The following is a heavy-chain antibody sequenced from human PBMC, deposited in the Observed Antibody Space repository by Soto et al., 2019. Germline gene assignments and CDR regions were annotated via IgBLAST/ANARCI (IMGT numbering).Heavy chain of an antibody. CDR3: ARRAPSTYHYDSSEVPFFDY. CDR2: IDPSDSYT. CDR1: GYSFTSYW. V-gene: IGHV5-10-1*01. J-gene: IGHJ4*02. D-gene: IGHD3-22*01. Sequence: GESLKISCKGSGYSFTSYWISWVRQMPGKGLEWMGRIDPSDSYTNYSPSFQGHVTISADKSISTAYLQWSSLKASDTAMYYCARRAPSTYHYDSSEVPFFDYWGPGTLVTVYS.